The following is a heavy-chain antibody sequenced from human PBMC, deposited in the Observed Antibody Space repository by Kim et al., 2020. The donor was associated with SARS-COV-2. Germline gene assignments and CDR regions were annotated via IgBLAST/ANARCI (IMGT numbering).Heavy chain of an antibody. CDR2: SKMESDGGTT. V-gene: IGHV3-15*01. J-gene: IGHJ4*02. Sequence: GGSLRLSCAASGFAFNLAWLNWVRQAPGRGLEWVGRSKMESDGGTTDYAAPVKGRFIISRDDSENMLYLQINSLKTEDTGIYYCTTAGRRWLLALNYWGPGTLVTVYS. CDR3: TTAGRRWLLALNY. D-gene: IGHD3-10*01. CDR1: GFAFNLAW.